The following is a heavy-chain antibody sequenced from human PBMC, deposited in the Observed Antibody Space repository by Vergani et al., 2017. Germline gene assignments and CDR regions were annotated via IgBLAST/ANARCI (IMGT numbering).Heavy chain of an antibody. J-gene: IGHJ4*02. Sequence: QVQLVESGGGLVKPGGSLRLSCAASGFTFSDYYMSWIRQAPGKGLEWVSYISSSSSYTNYADSVKGRCTISRDNAKNSLYLQMNSLRAEDTAVYYCARDRVYDSSGSYFDYWGQGTLVTVSS. V-gene: IGHV3-11*05. D-gene: IGHD3-22*01. CDR2: ISSSSSYT. CDR1: GFTFSDYY. CDR3: ARDRVYDSSGSYFDY.